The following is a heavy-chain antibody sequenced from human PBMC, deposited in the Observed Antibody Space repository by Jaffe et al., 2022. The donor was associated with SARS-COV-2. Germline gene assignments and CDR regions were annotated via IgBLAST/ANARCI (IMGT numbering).Heavy chain of an antibody. V-gene: IGHV3-21*01. CDR2: ISSSSSYI. D-gene: IGHD6-13*01. CDR1: GFTFSSYS. CDR3: ARELGIAAAGTFDY. J-gene: IGHJ4*02. Sequence: EVQLVESGGGLVKPGGSLRLSCAASGFTFSSYSMNWVRQAPGKGLEWVSSISSSSSYIYYADSVKGRFTISRDNAKNSLYLQMNSLRAEDTAVYYCARELGIAAAGTFDYWGQGTLVTVSS.